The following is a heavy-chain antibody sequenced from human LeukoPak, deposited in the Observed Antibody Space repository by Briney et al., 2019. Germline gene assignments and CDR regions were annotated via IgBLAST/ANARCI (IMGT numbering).Heavy chain of an antibody. Sequence: GGSLRLSCAGSGFTLSSYYMHWVRQAPDKGLEWVAVMSYDETTANYAGSVQGRFTVSRDNSKNTLFLQINSLRAEDMAMYFFKRGGGANYYGDYFDYWSQGTLVTVSS. V-gene: IGHV3-30*14. CDR3: KRGGGANYYGDYFDY. CDR1: GFTLSSYY. CDR2: MSYDETTA. J-gene: IGHJ4*02. D-gene: IGHD1-26*01.